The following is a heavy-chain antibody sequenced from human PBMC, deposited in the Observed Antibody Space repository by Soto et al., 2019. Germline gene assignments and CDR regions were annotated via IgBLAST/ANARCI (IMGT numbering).Heavy chain of an antibody. Sequence: GGSLRLSCAASGFTFSSYSMSWVRQAPGKGLEWVSSITSSTTYIHYGDSVKGRFAISRDNAKNSLYLQMNSLRAEDTAVYYCAKVPLGAHLDYWGQGTLVTVSS. CDR2: ITSSTTYI. CDR3: AKVPLGAHLDY. V-gene: IGHV3-21*04. J-gene: IGHJ4*02. CDR1: GFTFSSYS. D-gene: IGHD1-26*01.